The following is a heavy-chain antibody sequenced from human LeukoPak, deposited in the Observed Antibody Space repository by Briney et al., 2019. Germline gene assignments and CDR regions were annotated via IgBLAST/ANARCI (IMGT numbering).Heavy chain of an antibody. CDR2: IKSDESIT. D-gene: IGHD2-21*02. CDR1: GFTFSGYA. V-gene: IGHV3-74*01. Sequence: GGSLRLSCAASGFTFSGYAMHWVRQAPGKGLVWVSRIKSDESITSYADSVMGRFTISRDNARNTLFLEMNSLRAEDSAVYYCARDGFLGPVTAYLDYWGQGTPVTVSS. J-gene: IGHJ4*02. CDR3: ARDGFLGPVTAYLDY.